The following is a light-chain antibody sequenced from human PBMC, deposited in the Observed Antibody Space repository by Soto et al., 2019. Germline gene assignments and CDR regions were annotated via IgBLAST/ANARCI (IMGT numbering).Light chain of an antibody. CDR2: EVT. CDR3: MSYTSSTTVV. V-gene: IGLV2-14*01. J-gene: IGLJ2*01. Sequence: QSVLTQPASVSGSPGQSISISCTGTSSDIGGYNYVSWYQQHPGKAPKLIIFEVTNRPSGVSSRFSGSKSGNTASLTISGLQAEDEADYYCMSYTSSTTVVFGGGTKLPVL. CDR1: SSDIGGYNY.